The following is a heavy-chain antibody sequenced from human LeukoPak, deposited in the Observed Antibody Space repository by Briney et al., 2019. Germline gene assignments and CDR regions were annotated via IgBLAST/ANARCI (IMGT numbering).Heavy chain of an antibody. CDR1: GGSISSGDYY. CDR3: ARQSFGMGV. J-gene: IGHJ6*02. V-gene: IGHV4-30-4*01. CDR2: IYNSGST. Sequence: PSHTLSLTCTVSGGSISSGDYYWNWIRQPPVKGLEGIGPIYNSGSTYYNPSLKSQVTISVDTSNNHYSLKLTSVTAADTAVYYCARQSFGMGVWGQGTTVTVSS.